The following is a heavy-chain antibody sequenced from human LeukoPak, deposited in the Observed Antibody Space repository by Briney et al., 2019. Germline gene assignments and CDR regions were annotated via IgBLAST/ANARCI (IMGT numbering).Heavy chain of an antibody. CDR1: AFTFSSYA. J-gene: IGHJ3*02. Sequence: GRSLRLSRAASAFTFSSYAMHWVRRAAGKGLEWVAVISYDGSNKYYADSVKGRFTISRDNSKNTLYLQMNSLRAEDTAVYYCARAVADCDAFDIWAQGTMVTVSS. D-gene: IGHD6-19*01. V-gene: IGHV3-30*04. CDR3: ARAVADCDAFDI. CDR2: ISYDGSNK.